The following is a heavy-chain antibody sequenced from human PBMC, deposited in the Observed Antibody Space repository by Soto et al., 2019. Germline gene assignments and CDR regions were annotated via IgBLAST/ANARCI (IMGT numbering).Heavy chain of an antibody. CDR1: GFTFSSYA. J-gene: IGHJ3*02. Sequence: PGGSLRLSCAASGFTFSSYAMSWVRQAPGKGLEWVSAISGSGGSTYYADSVKGRFTISRDNSKNTLYLQMNSLRAEDTAVYDCAKAGGRARIQGDLVYSCYICGQRTMVTASS. V-gene: IGHV3-23*01. CDR3: AKAGGRARIQGDLVYSCYI. CDR2: ISGSGGST. D-gene: IGHD3-16*01.